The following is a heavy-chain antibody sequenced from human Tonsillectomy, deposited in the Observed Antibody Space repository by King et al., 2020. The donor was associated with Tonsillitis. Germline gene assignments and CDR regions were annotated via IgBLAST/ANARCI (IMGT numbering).Heavy chain of an antibody. J-gene: IGHJ4*01. Sequence: QLQLQESGPGLVKPSETLSLTCTVSGASISSYYWSWIRQPAGKGLEWIGRVYASGRTNYSPSLKSRVTMSVDTSKNQFSLKLKSVTAADTAVYYCSREGGSGYESDYWGQGTLVTVSS. CDR3: SREGGSGYESDY. V-gene: IGHV4-4*07. CDR1: GASISSYY. CDR2: VYASGRT. D-gene: IGHD6-25*01.